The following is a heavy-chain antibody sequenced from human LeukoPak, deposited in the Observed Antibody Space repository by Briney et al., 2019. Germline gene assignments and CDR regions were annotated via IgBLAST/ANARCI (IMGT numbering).Heavy chain of an antibody. Sequence: ASVTVSCKVSGYTLTELSMHWVRQAPGKGLEWMGGFYPEDGETIYAQKFQGRVTMTEDTSTDTAYMELSSLRSEDTAVYYCATDTGSGSYVLGFRVAFDIWGQGTMVTVSS. J-gene: IGHJ3*02. CDR3: ATDTGSGSYVLGFRVAFDI. CDR2: FYPEDGET. D-gene: IGHD1-26*01. CDR1: GYTLTELS. V-gene: IGHV1-24*01.